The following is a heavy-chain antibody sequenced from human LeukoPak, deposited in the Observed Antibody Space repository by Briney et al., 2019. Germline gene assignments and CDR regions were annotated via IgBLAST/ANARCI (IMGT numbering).Heavy chain of an antibody. J-gene: IGHJ4*02. CDR1: GFTVSSNY. D-gene: IGHD6-13*01. Sequence: GGSLRLSCAASGFTVSSNYMSWVRQAPGKGLEWASVIYSGGSTYYADSVKGRFTISRDNSKNTLYLQMNSLRAEDTAVYYCSRGAAAGHFDYWGQGTLVTVSS. CDR2: IYSGGST. CDR3: SRGAAAGHFDY. V-gene: IGHV3-66*01.